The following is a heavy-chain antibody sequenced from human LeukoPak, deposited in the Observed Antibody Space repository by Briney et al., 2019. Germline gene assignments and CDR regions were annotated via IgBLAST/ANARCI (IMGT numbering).Heavy chain of an antibody. CDR2: ISYDGSNK. Sequence: GGSLRLSCAASGFTFSSYAMHWVRQAPGKGLEWVAVISYDGSNKYYADSVKGRFTISRDNSKNTLYLQMNSLRAEDTAVYYCARDRGYCSSTSCYALYYFDYWGQGTLVTVS. D-gene: IGHD2-2*03. V-gene: IGHV3-30*04. CDR1: GFTFSSYA. CDR3: ARDRGYCSSTSCYALYYFDY. J-gene: IGHJ4*02.